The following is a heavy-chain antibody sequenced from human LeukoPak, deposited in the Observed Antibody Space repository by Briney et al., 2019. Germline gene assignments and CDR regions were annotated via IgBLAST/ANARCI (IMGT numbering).Heavy chain of an antibody. V-gene: IGHV3-23*01. CDR1: GFTFSTYA. Sequence: GGSLRLSCAASGFTFSTYAMSWVRQAPGKGLEWVSAISGSGDNTYHADSVKGRFTISRDNSKNTLSLQMNSLRADDTAVCYCAKDHLGYCSGGSCYDFDYWGQGTLVTVSS. CDR3: AKDHLGYCSGGSCYDFDY. CDR2: ISGSGDNT. D-gene: IGHD2-15*01. J-gene: IGHJ4*02.